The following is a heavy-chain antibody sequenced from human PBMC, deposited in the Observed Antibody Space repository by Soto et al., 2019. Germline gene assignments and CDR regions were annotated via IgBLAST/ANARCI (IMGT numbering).Heavy chain of an antibody. J-gene: IGHJ4*02. Sequence: GGSLRLSCAASGFTFSGSAMHWVRQASGKGLEWVGRIRSKANSYATAYAASVKGRFTISRDDSKNTAYLQMNSLKTEDSAVYYCTLPSGYDDYWGQGTLVTVSS. CDR3: TLPSGYDDY. V-gene: IGHV3-73*01. D-gene: IGHD5-12*01. CDR2: IRSKANSYAT. CDR1: GFTFSGSA.